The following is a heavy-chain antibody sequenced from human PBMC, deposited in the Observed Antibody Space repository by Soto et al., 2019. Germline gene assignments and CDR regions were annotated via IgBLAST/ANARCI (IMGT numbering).Heavy chain of an antibody. Sequence: QVQLVESGGGVVQPGRSLRLSCAASGFTFSSYAMHWVRQAPGKGLEWVAVISYDGSNKYYADSVKGRFTISRDNSKNTLYLKVTSLGAEDRAVYYCAIAVGGSVAEYFQHWGQGTLVTVSS. CDR3: AIAVGGSVAEYFQH. D-gene: IGHD2-15*01. J-gene: IGHJ1*01. CDR1: GFTFSSYA. V-gene: IGHV3-30*03. CDR2: ISYDGSNK.